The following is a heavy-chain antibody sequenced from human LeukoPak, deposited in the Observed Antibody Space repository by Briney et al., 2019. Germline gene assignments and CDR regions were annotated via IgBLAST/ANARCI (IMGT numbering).Heavy chain of an antibody. J-gene: IGHJ5*02. CDR2: ISISSSTI. CDR1: GFTFSSYD. Sequence: GGSLRLSCAASGFTFSSYDMNWIRQAPGKGLEWVSYISISSSTIYYADSVKGRFTISRDNAKNSLYLQMNSLRAEDTAIYYCVRGPPLFDPWGQGTLVTVSS. V-gene: IGHV3-48*01. CDR3: VRGPPLFDP.